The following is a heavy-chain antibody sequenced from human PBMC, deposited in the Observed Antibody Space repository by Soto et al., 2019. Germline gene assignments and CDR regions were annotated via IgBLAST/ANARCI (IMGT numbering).Heavy chain of an antibody. Sequence: QVQLVESGGGVVQPGRSLRLSCAASGFTFSSYAMHWVRQAPGKGLEWVAVISYDGSNKYYADSVKGRFTISRDNSKNTLYLQMNSLRAEDTAVYYCASTMATISGDFDYWGQGTLVTVSS. D-gene: IGHD5-12*01. J-gene: IGHJ4*02. CDR3: ASTMATISGDFDY. CDR1: GFTFSSYA. CDR2: ISYDGSNK. V-gene: IGHV3-30-3*01.